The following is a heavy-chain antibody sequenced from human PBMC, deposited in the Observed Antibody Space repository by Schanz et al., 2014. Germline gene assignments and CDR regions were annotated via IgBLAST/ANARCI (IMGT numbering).Heavy chain of an antibody. CDR1: GFTFRSYG. Sequence: QVQLVESGGCVVQPGRSLRLSCAASGFTFRSYGMHWVRQAPGKGLEWVAVISYDGINKYYADSVKGRFTISRDNSKNTLYLQMNSLRAEDTAVYYCAKSLRSNLYFYYGMDVWGQGTTVTVFS. CDR3: AKSLRSNLYFYYGMDV. J-gene: IGHJ6*02. CDR2: ISYDGINK. V-gene: IGHV3-30*18. D-gene: IGHD3-10*02.